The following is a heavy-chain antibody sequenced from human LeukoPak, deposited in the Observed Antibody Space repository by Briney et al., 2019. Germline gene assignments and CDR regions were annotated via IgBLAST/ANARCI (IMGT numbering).Heavy chain of an antibody. CDR3: ARNDYGAYPFDH. D-gene: IGHD4-17*01. J-gene: IGHJ4*02. CDR1: GFTFSGHA. Sequence: GGSLRLSCAASGFTFSGHAMHWVRQAPGKGLEWVAVISYDGSNKDYADSVKGRFTISRDNSKNTLYLQMNSLRAEDTAVYYCARNDYGAYPFDHWGQGTLVTVSS. V-gene: IGHV3-30-3*01. CDR2: ISYDGSNK.